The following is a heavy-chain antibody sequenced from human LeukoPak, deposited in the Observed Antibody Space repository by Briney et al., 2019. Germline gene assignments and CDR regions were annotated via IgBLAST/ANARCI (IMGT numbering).Heavy chain of an antibody. CDR2: IYYSGST. D-gene: IGHD3-10*01. J-gene: IGHJ5*02. CDR3: ARGRSTMVRGVTKAIFDP. V-gene: IGHV4-39*07. Sequence: ASETLSLTCTVSGGSISSSSYYWGWIRQPPGKGLEWIGSIYYSGSTNYNPSLKSRVTISVDTSKNQFSLKLSSVTAADTAVYYCARGRSTMVRGVTKAIFDPWGQGTLVTVSS. CDR1: GGSISSSSYY.